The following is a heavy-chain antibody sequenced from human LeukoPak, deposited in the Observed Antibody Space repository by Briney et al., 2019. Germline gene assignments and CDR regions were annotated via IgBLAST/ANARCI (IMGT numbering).Heavy chain of an antibody. V-gene: IGHV3-30*03. CDR3: ARGGGSSDFDY. CDR2: ISYDGSNK. Sequence: GGSLRLSCAASGFIFSSYWMAWVRQAPGKGLEWVAVISYDGSNKYYADSVKGRFTISRDNSKSTLYLQMNSLRAEDTAVYYCARGGGSSDFDYWGQGTLVTVSS. CDR1: GFIFSSYW. D-gene: IGHD1-26*01. J-gene: IGHJ4*02.